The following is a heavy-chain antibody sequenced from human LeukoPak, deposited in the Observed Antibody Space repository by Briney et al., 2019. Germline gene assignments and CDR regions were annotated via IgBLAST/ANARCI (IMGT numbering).Heavy chain of an antibody. CDR2: ITPSSSST. D-gene: IGHD3-9*01. CDR1: GYTFTNYY. J-gene: IGHJ4*02. CDR3: ARDYPPVRRLMDLGTGYYKYYFDY. V-gene: IGHV1-46*01. Sequence: ASVKVSCKASGYTFTNYYIHWVRQAPGQGLEWMGIITPSSSSTTYAQKFQGRVTMTRDTSTSTVYMELSSLRSEDTAVYYCARDYPPVRRLMDLGTGYYKYYFDYWGQGTLVTVSS.